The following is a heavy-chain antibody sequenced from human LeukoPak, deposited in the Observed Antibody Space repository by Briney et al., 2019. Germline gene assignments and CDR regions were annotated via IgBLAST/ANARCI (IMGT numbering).Heavy chain of an antibody. D-gene: IGHD3-16*01. CDR3: TRPLGDGDYYYNRDV. CDR2: IRPDESDT. V-gene: IGHV3-30*02. J-gene: IGHJ6*03. CDR1: GFAFMNYG. Sequence: GGSLRLSCAASGFAFMNYGMHLVRQAPGKGLEWVTFIRPDESDTYYADSVKGRFTISRDNSENTLSLQLTSLRPEDTAVYYCTRPLGDGDYYYNRDVWGKGTTVTVSS.